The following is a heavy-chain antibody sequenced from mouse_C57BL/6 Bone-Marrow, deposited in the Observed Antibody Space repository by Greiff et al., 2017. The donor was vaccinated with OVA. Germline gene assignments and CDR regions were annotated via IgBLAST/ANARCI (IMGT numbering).Heavy chain of an antibody. V-gene: IGHV5-17*01. J-gene: IGHJ3*01. Sequence: EVKLEESGGGLVKPGGSLKLSCAASGFPFSDYGMHWVRQAPEKGLEWVAYISSGSSNIYYADPVKGRFTISRDNAKSPLFLQMTSLRSEDTAMYYCERPTDYDYDEAWFAYWGQGTLVTVAA. CDR1: GFPFSDYG. CDR2: ISSGSSNI. D-gene: IGHD2-4*01. CDR3: ERPTDYDYDEAWFAY.